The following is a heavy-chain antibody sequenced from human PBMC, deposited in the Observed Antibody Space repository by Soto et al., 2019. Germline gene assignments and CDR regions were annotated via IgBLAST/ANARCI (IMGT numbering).Heavy chain of an antibody. CDR2: IRSKAYGGTT. CDR1: GFTFGDYA. V-gene: IGHV3-49*01. D-gene: IGHD3-16*02. J-gene: IGHJ4*02. CDR3: TRVGYDYIWGSYRYDYFDY. Sequence: GGSLRLSCTASGFTFGDYAMSWFRQAPGKGLEWVGFIRSKAYGGTTEYAASVKGRFTISRDGSKSIAYLQMNSLKTEDTAVYYCTRVGYDYIWGSYRYDYFDYWGQGTLVTVSS.